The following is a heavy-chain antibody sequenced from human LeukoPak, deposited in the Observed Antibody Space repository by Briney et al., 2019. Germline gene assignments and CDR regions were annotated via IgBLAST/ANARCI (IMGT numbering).Heavy chain of an antibody. CDR2: IHSDGNNK. V-gene: IGHV3-30*02. Sequence: PGGSLRLSCAESGFTFSSYGMHWVRHAPGKGLEWVAFIHSDGNNKYNADSVKGRFTISRDNSKNTVFLQMNSLRGEDTAVYYCAKVDRLLRVTTHTDAFDIWGQGTMLTVSS. D-gene: IGHD4-17*01. CDR1: GFTFSSYG. J-gene: IGHJ3*02. CDR3: AKVDRLLRVTTHTDAFDI.